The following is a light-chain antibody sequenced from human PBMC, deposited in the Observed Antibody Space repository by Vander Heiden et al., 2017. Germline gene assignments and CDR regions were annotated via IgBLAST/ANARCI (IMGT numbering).Light chain of an antibody. CDR1: QSISRY. J-gene: IGKJ3*01. Sequence: DIQMTQSPSSLSASVGDRVTITCRASQSISRYLNLYQQKPGKAPKLLIYAASNLQSGVPSRFSGSGSGTDFTLTISSLQPEDFATYFCQQSYSTPGFTFGPGTKVDIK. CDR2: AAS. V-gene: IGKV1-39*01. CDR3: QQSYSTPGFT.